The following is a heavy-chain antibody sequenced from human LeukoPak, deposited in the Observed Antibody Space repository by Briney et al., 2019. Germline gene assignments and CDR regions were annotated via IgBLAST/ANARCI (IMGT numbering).Heavy chain of an antibody. CDR3: ARDSERRALGSSWPLMDV. J-gene: IGHJ6*03. V-gene: IGHV3-48*04. Sequence: GGSLRLSCTAPGFIFSTSWMTWVRQAPGKGLEWVSYISSSGSTIYYADSVKGRFTISRDNAKNSLYLQMNSLRAEDTAVYYCARDSERRALGSSWPLMDVWGKGTTVTISS. D-gene: IGHD6-13*01. CDR1: GFIFSTSW. CDR2: ISSSGSTI.